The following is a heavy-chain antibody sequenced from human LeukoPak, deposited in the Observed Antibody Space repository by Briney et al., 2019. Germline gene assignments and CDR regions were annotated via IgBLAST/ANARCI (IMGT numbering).Heavy chain of an antibody. CDR1: GYTFTRYG. D-gene: IGHD1/OR15-1a*01. Sequence: ASVKVSCKASGYTFTRYGISWVRQGPGQGVEWMGWISAYNGNTNNAQKLQGRVTMTTDTSTSTAYMKLRSLRSDDTAVYCCTRDAPRNIRGIDYWGQGTLVTVSS. J-gene: IGHJ4*02. CDR3: TRDAPRNIRGIDY. CDR2: ISAYNGNT. V-gene: IGHV1-18*01.